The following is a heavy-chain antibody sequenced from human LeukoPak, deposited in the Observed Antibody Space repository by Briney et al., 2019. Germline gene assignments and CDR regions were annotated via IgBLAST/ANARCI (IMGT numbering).Heavy chain of an antibody. CDR3: AGMSGYYPSYYFDY. CDR1: GYTFIGYG. D-gene: IGHD3-3*01. V-gene: IGHV1-18*01. Sequence: ASVKVSCKASGYTFIGYGITWVRQAPGQGLEWLGWISAYNGNIDYAQKLQGRVTLTTDTSTSTAYMEVRSLRSDDTAVYYCAGMSGYYPSYYFDYWGQGTLVTVSS. J-gene: IGHJ4*02. CDR2: ISAYNGNI.